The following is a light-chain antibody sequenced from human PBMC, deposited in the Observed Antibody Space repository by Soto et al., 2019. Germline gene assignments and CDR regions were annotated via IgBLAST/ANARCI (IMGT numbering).Light chain of an antibody. CDR2: DVS. CDR1: SSDVGGYDF. V-gene: IGLV2-14*01. CDR3: SSYTSGSTLYV. Sequence: QSALTQPASVSGSPGQSITISCTGTSSDVGGYDFVSWYQQHPGKAPKLMIYDVSNRPSGISNRFSASKSGNTASLTISGLQAEDEADYYCSSYTSGSTLYVFGTGTEVTVL. J-gene: IGLJ1*01.